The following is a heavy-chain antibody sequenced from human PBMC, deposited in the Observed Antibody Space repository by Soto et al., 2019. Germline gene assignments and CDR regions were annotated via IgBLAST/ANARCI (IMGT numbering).Heavy chain of an antibody. V-gene: IGHV4-34*01. CDR1: GGSFSGYY. J-gene: IGHJ5*02. Sequence: SETLSLTCAVYGGSFSGYYWTWIRQPPGTGLEWIGEINHSGSTNYNPSLKSRVTISVDTSKNQFSLKLTSVTSEDTAVYYCARGLTVSQFWSGFSLNWFDPWGQGTLVTVSS. CDR3: ARGLTVSQFWSGFSLNWFDP. D-gene: IGHD3-3*01. CDR2: INHSGST.